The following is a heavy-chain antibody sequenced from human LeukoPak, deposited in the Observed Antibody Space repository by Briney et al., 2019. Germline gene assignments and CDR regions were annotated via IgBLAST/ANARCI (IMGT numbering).Heavy chain of an antibody. CDR1: GGSISSGGYY. CDR3: ATYTVMDAFDI. D-gene: IGHD4-11*01. CDR2: IYYSGST. V-gene: IGHV4-31*03. Sequence: SETLSLTCTVSGGSISSGGYYWSWIRQHPGKGLEWIGYIYYSGSTYYNPSLKSRVTISVDASKNQFSLKLSSVTAADTAVYYCATYTVMDAFDIWGQGTMVTVSS. J-gene: IGHJ3*02.